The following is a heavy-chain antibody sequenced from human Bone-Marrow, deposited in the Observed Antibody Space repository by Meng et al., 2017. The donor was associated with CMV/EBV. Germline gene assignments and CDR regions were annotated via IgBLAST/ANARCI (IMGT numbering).Heavy chain of an antibody. CDR3: ARAVEWLLEDYYYYGMDV. V-gene: IGHV3-21*01. Sequence: GGSLRLSCAASEFTFSNYEMHWVRQAPGKGLEWVSSISSSSSYIYYADSVKGRFTISRDNAKNSLYLQMNSLRAEDTAVYYCARAVEWLLEDYYYYGMDVWGQGTTVTVSS. J-gene: IGHJ6*02. CDR1: EFTFSNYE. D-gene: IGHD3-3*01. CDR2: ISSSSSYI.